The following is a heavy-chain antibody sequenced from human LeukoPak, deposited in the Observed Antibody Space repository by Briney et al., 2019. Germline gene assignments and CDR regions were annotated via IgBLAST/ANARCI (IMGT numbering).Heavy chain of an antibody. V-gene: IGHV5-51*01. J-gene: IGHJ5*01. Sequence: GESLKISCEGSGGSFTKFWIGWVRQLPGKGLELMGIIYSADSDTRYSPSFPGQVTISADKSISTAYLQWSSLKTSDTAMYYCARLPHCGSDCYPNWFDSWGQGTLVTVSS. CDR3: ARLPHCGSDCYPNWFDS. D-gene: IGHD2-21*02. CDR2: IYSADSDT. CDR1: GGSFTKFW.